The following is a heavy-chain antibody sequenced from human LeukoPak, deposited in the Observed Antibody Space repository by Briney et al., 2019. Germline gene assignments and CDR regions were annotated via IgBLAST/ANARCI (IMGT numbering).Heavy chain of an antibody. Sequence: ASVKVSCKASGYTFTSYGISWVRQAPGQGLEWMGWISAYNGNTNYAQKFQGRVTMTRNTSISTAYMELSSLRSEDTAVYYCARKRGYYGSGSIDYWGQGTLVTVSS. CDR3: ARKRGYYGSGSIDY. CDR2: ISAYNGNT. J-gene: IGHJ4*02. CDR1: GYTFTSYG. D-gene: IGHD3-10*01. V-gene: IGHV1-18*01.